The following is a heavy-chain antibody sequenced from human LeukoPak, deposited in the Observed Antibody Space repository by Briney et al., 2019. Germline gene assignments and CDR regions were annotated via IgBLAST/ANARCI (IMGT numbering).Heavy chain of an antibody. CDR2: IYPADSDT. V-gene: IGHV5-51*01. CDR3: ARQVGQSWFDH. CDR1: GYRFTTNW. Sequence: GASLQISCKGSGYRFTTNWIGWVRQLPGKGLEWMGIIYPADSDTRYSPSFQGQVTISVDKSISTAYLQWSSLKASDTAMYYCARQVGQSWFDHWGQGTLVTVSS. D-gene: IGHD1-26*01. J-gene: IGHJ5*02.